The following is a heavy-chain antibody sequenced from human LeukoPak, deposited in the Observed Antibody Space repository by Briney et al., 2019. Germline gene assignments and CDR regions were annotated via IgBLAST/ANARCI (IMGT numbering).Heavy chain of an antibody. CDR1: GYSISSGYY. CDR2: IYHSGST. CDR3: ARAGMGTMTPLDY. J-gene: IGHJ4*02. V-gene: IGHV4-38-2*02. Sequence: PSETLSLTCTVSGYSISSGYYWGWIRQPPGKGLEWIGSIYHSGSTYYNPSLKSRVTISVDTSKNQFSLKLSSVTAADTAVYYCARAGMGTMTPLDYWGQGTLVTVSS. D-gene: IGHD3-22*01.